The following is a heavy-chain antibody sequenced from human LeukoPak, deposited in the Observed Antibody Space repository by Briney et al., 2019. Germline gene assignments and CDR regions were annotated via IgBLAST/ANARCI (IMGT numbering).Heavy chain of an antibody. CDR3: ATSHDVKTAPYDL. D-gene: IGHD2-21*01. CDR1: GGSISNYY. CDR2: MFTSGST. J-gene: IGHJ5*02. Sequence: PSETLSLTCTVSGGSISNYYWNWVRQPPGRGLEWIGYMFTSGSTDYNPSLKSRVTMSVDTSKNQLSMELRFLTAADTAVYYCATSHDVKTAPYDLWGQGTLVTVSS. V-gene: IGHV4-4*09.